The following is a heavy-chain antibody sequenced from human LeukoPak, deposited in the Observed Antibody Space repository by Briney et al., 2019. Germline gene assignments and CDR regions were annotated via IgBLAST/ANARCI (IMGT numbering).Heavy chain of an antibody. CDR2: IIPILGIA. CDR3: ARSTYCSSTSCLEHRGFDP. CDR1: GGTFISYA. Sequence: ASVKVSCKASGGTFISYAISWLRQAPGQELEWMGRIIPILGIANYAQKFQGSVTITADKSTSTAYMELSSLRSEATAVYYCARSTYCSSTSCLEHRGFDPWGQGTLVTVSS. V-gene: IGHV1-69*04. J-gene: IGHJ5*02. D-gene: IGHD2-2*01.